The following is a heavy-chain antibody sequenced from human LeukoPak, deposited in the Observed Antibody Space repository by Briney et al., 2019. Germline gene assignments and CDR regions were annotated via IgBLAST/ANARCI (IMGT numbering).Heavy chain of an antibody. CDR2: INHSGST. D-gene: IGHD3-9*01. CDR3: ARVVLTGYYKVFYYGMDV. CDR1: GGSFSGYY. V-gene: IGHV4-34*01. Sequence: PSETLSLTCAVYGGSFSGYYWSWIRQPPGKGLEWIGEINHSGSTNYNPSLKSRVTISVDTSKNQFSLKLSSVTAADTAVYYCARVVLTGYYKVFYYGMDVWGQGTTVTVSS. J-gene: IGHJ6*02.